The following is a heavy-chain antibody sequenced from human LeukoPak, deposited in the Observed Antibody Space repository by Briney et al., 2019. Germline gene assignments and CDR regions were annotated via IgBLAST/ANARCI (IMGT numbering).Heavy chain of an antibody. CDR3: ARVDYILDY. V-gene: IGHV4-38-2*01. Sequence: PSETLSLTCAVSRYSISSGYDWAWIRPPPGKGLEWIGIIYRSGSAYYNPSLKSRVTISVDTSKNQFSLRVTSVTAADTAVYYCARVDYILDYWGQGTLVTVSS. J-gene: IGHJ4*02. CDR1: RYSISSGYD. D-gene: IGHD4-11*01. CDR2: IYRSGSA.